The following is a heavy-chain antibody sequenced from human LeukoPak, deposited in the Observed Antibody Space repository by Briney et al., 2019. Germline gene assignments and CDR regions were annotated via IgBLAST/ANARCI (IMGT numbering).Heavy chain of an antibody. D-gene: IGHD2-15*01. CDR2: ISYDGSNK. Sequence: PGRSLRLSCAASGFTFSSYAMHWVRQAPGKGLEWVAVISYDGSNKYYADSVKGRFTISRDNSKNTLYLQMNSLRAEDTAVYYYARIPRSSWPGEAFDIWGQGTVVTVSS. CDR1: GFTFSSYA. V-gene: IGHV3-30-3*01. J-gene: IGHJ3*02. CDR3: ARIPRSSWPGEAFDI.